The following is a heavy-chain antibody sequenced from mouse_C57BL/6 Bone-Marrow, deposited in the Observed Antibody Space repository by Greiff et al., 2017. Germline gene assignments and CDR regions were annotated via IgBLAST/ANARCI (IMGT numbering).Heavy chain of an antibody. CDR2: IDPSDSYT. Sequence: QVQLQQPGAELVKPGASVKLSCKASGYTFTSYWMQWVKQRPGQGLEWIGEIDPSDSYTNYNQKFKGKATLTVDTSSSTAYMQLRSLTSEDSAVYYCARGTAQATPWFAYWGQGTLVTVSA. CDR3: ARGTAQATPWFAY. CDR1: GYTFTSYW. J-gene: IGHJ3*01. D-gene: IGHD3-2*02. V-gene: IGHV1-50*01.